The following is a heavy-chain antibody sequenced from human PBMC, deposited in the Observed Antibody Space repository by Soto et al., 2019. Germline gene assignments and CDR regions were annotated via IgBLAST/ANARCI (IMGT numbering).Heavy chain of an antibody. CDR2: IWYDGSNK. D-gene: IGHD1-26*01. CDR3: ARDTSGSCDY. Sequence: QVQLVESGGGVVQPGRSLRLSCAASGFTFSSYGMHWVRQAPGKGLEWVAVIWYDGSNKYYADSVKGRFTISRDNSKNTLYLQRNSLRAEDTAVYYCARDTSGSCDYWGQGTLVTVSS. J-gene: IGHJ4*01. V-gene: IGHV3-33*01. CDR1: GFTFSSYG.